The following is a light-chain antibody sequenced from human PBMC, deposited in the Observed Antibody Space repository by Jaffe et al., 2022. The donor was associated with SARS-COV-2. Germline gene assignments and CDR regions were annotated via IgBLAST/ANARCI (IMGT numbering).Light chain of an antibody. CDR1: QSVSSSY. Sequence: EIVLTQSPGTLSLSPGERATLSCRASQSVSSSYLAWYQQKPGQAPRLLIYGASSRATGIPDRFSGSASGTDFTLTISRLEPEDFALYYCQQYGRSPPEYTFGQGTKLEIQ. J-gene: IGKJ2*01. V-gene: IGKV3-20*01. CDR3: QQYGRSPPEYT. CDR2: GAS.